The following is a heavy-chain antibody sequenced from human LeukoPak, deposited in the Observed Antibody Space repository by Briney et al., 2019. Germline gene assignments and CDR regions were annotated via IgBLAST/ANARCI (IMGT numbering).Heavy chain of an antibody. CDR2: TYYRSKWYN. CDR1: GDSAVSNSTA. D-gene: IGHD5-24*01. J-gene: IGHJ3*01. Sequence: SQTLSLTCVISGDSAVSNSTACNWIRQSPSRGLEWLGRTYYRSKWYNDYAVSVKSRIIINPDTSKNQFSLQLNSVTPEDTAVYYCARGGQGDGYSADEAFDVWGQGTMVTVSS. V-gene: IGHV6-1*01. CDR3: ARGGQGDGYSADEAFDV.